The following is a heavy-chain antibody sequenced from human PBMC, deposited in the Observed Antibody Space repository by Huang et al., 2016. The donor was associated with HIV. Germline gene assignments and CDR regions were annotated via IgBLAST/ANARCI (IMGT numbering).Heavy chain of an antibody. CDR1: GESLGTYY. V-gene: IGHV4-34*01. CDR3: ARRFRVAATRKGFDP. D-gene: IGHD3-10*01. J-gene: IGHJ5*02. CDR2: VNDGGDI. Sequence: VYGESLGTYYWAWIRRPPGKGLQWIGEVNDGGDINYNPSLESRVTISVDTSRNQVSLTLTSMTAADTATYDCARRFRVAATRKGFDPWGQGTLVIVSS.